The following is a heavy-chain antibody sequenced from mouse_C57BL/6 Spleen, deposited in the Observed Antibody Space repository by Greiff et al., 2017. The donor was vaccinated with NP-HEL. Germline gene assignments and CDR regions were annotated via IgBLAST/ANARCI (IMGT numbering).Heavy chain of an antibody. CDR3: ARGGYPAWFAY. CDR2: INPNNGGT. V-gene: IGHV1-18*01. Sequence: VQLQQSGPELVKPGASVKIPCKASGYTFTDYNMDWVKQSHGKSLEWIGDINPNNGGTNYNQKFKGKATLTVDKSSSTAYMELRSLTSEDTAVYYCARGGYPAWFAYWGQGTLVTVSA. CDR1: GYTFTDYN. J-gene: IGHJ3*01. D-gene: IGHD2-2*01.